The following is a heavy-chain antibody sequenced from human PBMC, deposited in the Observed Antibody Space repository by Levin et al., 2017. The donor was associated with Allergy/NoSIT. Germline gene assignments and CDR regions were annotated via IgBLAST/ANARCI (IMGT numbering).Heavy chain of an antibody. J-gene: IGHJ4*02. V-gene: IGHV3-72*01. CDR3: ARDQGARGVTADY. CDR1: GFTFRDHY. CDR2: IRNEANGYTT. Sequence: GGSLRLSCAVSGFTFRDHYMDWVRQAPGKGLEWVGRIRNEANGYTTEYAASVKGRFTISRDYSGNSLFLQMDSLQTEDTAIYYCARDQGARGVTADYWGQGTLVTVSS. D-gene: IGHD3-10*01.